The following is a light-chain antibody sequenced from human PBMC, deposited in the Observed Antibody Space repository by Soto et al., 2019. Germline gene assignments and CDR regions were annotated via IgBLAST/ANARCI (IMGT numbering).Light chain of an antibody. CDR1: TSNIGSNT. J-gene: IGLJ3*02. Sequence: QSVLTQPPSASGTPGQRVTISCSGSTSNIGSNTVNWYQLLPGTAPKLLIYSNNQRPSGVPDRFSGSKSGTSASRAISGLQSEDEADYYCAAWDDSLNGRVFGGGTKLTVL. CDR3: AAWDDSLNGRV. CDR2: SNN. V-gene: IGLV1-44*01.